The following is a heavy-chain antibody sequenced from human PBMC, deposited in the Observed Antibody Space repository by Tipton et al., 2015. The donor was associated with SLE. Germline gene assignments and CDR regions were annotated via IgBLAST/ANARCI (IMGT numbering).Heavy chain of an antibody. J-gene: IGHJ4*02. CDR2: IFSTGSP. V-gene: IGHV4-61*02. CDR3: ARHMRLLWFREPVDY. CDR1: GDSISSGTYY. Sequence: TLSLTCTVSGDSISSGTYYWNWIRQSPGKGLEWIGRIFSTGSPNYNPSLKSRVSISVDTSKNQFSLKLSSVTAADTAVYYCARHMRLLWFREPVDYWGQGTLVTVSS. D-gene: IGHD3-10*01.